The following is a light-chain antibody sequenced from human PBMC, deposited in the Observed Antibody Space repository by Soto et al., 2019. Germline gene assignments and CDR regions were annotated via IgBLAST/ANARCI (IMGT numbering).Light chain of an antibody. J-gene: IGLJ1*01. CDR1: SSDIGGYNY. V-gene: IGLV2-8*01. CDR2: DVT. Sequence: LTQPPSASGSPGQSVTISCTGTSSDIGGYNYVSWYQHHPGKAPKLIIYDVTKRPSGVPVRFSGSKSGNTASLTVSGLQAEDEADYYCTSYAGSNILYVFGTGTKVTVL. CDR3: TSYAGSNILYV.